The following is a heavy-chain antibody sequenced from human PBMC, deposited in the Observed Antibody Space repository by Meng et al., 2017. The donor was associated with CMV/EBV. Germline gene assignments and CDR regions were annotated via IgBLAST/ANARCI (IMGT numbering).Heavy chain of an antibody. CDR3: ARAVGEYSSSSWHYFDY. D-gene: IGHD6-6*01. CDR1: GGSISSYY. Sequence: GSLRLSCTVSGGSISSYYRSWIRQPPGKGLEWIGYIYYSGSTNYNPSLKSRVTISVDTSKNQFSLKLSSVTAADTAVYYCARAVGEYSSSSWHYFDYWGQGTLVTVSS. CDR2: IYYSGST. V-gene: IGHV4-59*01. J-gene: IGHJ4*02.